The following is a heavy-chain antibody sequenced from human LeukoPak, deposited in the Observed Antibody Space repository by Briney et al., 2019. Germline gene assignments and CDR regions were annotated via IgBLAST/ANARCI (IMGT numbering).Heavy chain of an antibody. J-gene: IGHJ4*02. Sequence: VESLKISWKGSGYSFTSYWIDWVRQMPGKGLEGVGIIYPGDSDTRYSPSFQGQVTISADKSISTAYLQWSSLKASDTAMYYCARSSTTLWELFDYWGQGTLVTVSS. D-gene: IGHD1-26*01. CDR3: ARSSTTLWELFDY. CDR2: IYPGDSDT. V-gene: IGHV5-51*01. CDR1: GYSFTSYW.